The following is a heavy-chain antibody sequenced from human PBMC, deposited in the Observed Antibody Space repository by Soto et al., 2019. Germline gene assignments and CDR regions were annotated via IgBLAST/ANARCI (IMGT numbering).Heavy chain of an antibody. V-gene: IGHV4-39*01. CDR1: GDSITRGNYY. Sequence: SETLSLTCTVSGDSITRGNYYWGWIRQPPGKGLEWIGSIYQSGSTCFNPSLKSRVSIFVDRSKNQFSLELNSATAADRAVYYCARQPESTSYFDYWGQGILVTVSS. D-gene: IGHD2-2*01. J-gene: IGHJ4*02. CDR2: IYQSGST. CDR3: ARQPESTSYFDY.